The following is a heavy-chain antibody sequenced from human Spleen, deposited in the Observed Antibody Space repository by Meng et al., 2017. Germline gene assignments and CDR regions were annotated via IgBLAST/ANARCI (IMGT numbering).Heavy chain of an antibody. CDR2: IKQDGSEK. CDR3: ARDTDWHNFDS. Sequence: GESLKISCAASGFTVSSNYMSWVRQAPGKGLEWVANIKQDGSEKYYVDSVRGRFTISRDNAKNSLHLQMNSLRVEDTAVYFCARDTDWHNFDSWGQGTLVTVSS. D-gene: IGHD3-9*01. J-gene: IGHJ4*02. V-gene: IGHV3-7*01. CDR1: GFTVSSNY.